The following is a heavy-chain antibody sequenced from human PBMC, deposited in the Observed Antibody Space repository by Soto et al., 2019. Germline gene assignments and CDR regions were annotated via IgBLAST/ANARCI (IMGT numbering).Heavy chain of an antibody. CDR2: IYYSGST. CDR1: GGSISSSSYY. V-gene: IGHV4-39*01. Sequence: SETLSLTCTVSGGSISSSSYYWGWIRQPPGKGLEWIGSIYYSGSTYYNPSLKSRVTISVDTSKNQFSLKLSSVTAADTAVYYCARTYYYDSSGLFDYWGQGTLVTVSS. J-gene: IGHJ4*02. CDR3: ARTYYYDSSGLFDY. D-gene: IGHD3-22*01.